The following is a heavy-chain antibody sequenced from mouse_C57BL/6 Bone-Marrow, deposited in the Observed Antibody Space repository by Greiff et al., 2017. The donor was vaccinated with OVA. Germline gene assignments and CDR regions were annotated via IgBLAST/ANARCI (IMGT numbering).Heavy chain of an antibody. J-gene: IGHJ3*01. CDR3: ARPQGLDAY. Sequence: EVQLVESGGDLVKPGGSLKLSCAASGFTFSSYGMSWVRQTPDKRLEWVATISSGGSYTYYPDSVKGRFTISRDNAKNTLYLQMSSLKSEDTAMYYCARPQGLDAYWCQGTLVTVSA. CDR2: ISSGGSYT. V-gene: IGHV5-6*01. D-gene: IGHD3-3*01. CDR1: GFTFSSYG.